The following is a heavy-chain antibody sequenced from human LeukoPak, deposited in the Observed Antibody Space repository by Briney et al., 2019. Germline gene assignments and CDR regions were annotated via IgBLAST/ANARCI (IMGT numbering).Heavy chain of an antibody. D-gene: IGHD4-11*01. J-gene: IGHJ6*02. V-gene: IGHV1-8*01. CDR1: GYTFTSYD. CDR3: ARVFARLHYDIDV. CDR2: VNPNSGNT. Sequence: GASVKVSCKASGYTFTSYDINWVRQATGQGLGWMGWVNPNSGNTGYAQKFQGRVTMTRNTSISTAYMELSSLRSEDTAVYYCARVFARLHYDIDVWGQGTTVTVSS.